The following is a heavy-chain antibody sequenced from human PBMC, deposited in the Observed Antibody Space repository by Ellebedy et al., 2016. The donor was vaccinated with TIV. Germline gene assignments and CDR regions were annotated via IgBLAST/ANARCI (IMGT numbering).Heavy chain of an antibody. V-gene: IGHV1-18*01. Sequence: AASVKVSCKASGYTFTVYSISWVRQAPGQGLEWMGWISTYNGNTKYAQKFQGRVTMTTDASTTTAYMELRSLRSDETAVYYCARVAYFDSRAFHDYWGQGTLVTVSS. J-gene: IGHJ4*02. CDR1: GYTFTVYS. CDR3: ARVAYFDSRAFHDY. D-gene: IGHD3-22*01. CDR2: ISTYNGNT.